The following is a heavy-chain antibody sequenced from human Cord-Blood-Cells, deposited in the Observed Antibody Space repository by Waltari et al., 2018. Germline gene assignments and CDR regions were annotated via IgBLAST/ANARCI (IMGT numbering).Heavy chain of an antibody. CDR1: GYTFPAPD. V-gene: IGHV1-2*02. J-gene: IGHJ3*02. CDR2: INPNSGGT. Sequence: QVQLVQSGAEVKKPASSVKVSCKATGYTFPAPDMHGVRQAPGQGLEWMGWINPNSGGTNYAQKLQGRVTMTRDTSISTAYMELSRLRSDDTAVYYCASLYYDFWGGYYDAFDIWGQGTMVTVSS. CDR3: ASLYYDFWGGYYDAFDI. D-gene: IGHD3-3*01.